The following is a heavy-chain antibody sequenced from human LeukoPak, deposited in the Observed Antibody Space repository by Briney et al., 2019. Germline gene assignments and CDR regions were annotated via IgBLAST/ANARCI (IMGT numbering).Heavy chain of an antibody. D-gene: IGHD2-21*02. CDR1: GGSVSSGSYY. CDR2: INPDGRDT. CDR3: TSWGDTTAEYFQR. V-gene: IGHV3-7*01. Sequence: ETLSLTCTVSGGSVSSGSYYWSWIRQPPGKGLEWVAHINPDGRDTYYVDSVKGRFTISRDNAQNSMYLQMNSLRVEDTAVYYCTSWGDTTAEYFQRWGPGTLVTVSS. J-gene: IGHJ1*01.